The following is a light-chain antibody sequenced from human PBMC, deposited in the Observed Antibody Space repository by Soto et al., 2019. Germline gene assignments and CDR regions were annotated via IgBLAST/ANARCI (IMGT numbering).Light chain of an antibody. Sequence: DIKITQSPSTLSASVGDRVTITCPASQSIGRFLAWYHHQPGKAPKLLIYDASTLESGGPSRSGGAGSGKEFTFSITSLQPEDVGTYYCQQCYMRWTFGQVTQVDIK. CDR2: DAS. J-gene: IGKJ1*01. CDR3: QQCYMRWT. V-gene: IGKV1-5*01. CDR1: QSIGRF.